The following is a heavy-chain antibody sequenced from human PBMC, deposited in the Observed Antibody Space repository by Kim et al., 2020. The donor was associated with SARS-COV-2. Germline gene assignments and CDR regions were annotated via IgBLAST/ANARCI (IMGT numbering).Heavy chain of an antibody. V-gene: IGHV1-46*01. Sequence: ASVKVSCKASGYTFTWYYIHWVRQAPGHGLEWVGIVNPTDGWTKYPQNLQGRVTVTSDSSTSTVYLELSNLRPEDTAVYYCAGDEVAAEGQADFDYWGQGTLVTVSS. CDR3: AGDEVAAEGQADFDY. J-gene: IGHJ4*02. CDR2: VNPTDGWT. D-gene: IGHD6-13*01. CDR1: GYTFTWYY.